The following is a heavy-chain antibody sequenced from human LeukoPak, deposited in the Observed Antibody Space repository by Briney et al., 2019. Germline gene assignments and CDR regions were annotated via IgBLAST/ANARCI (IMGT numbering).Heavy chain of an antibody. CDR3: ARSLYCSSTSCYFFEN. V-gene: IGHV4-59*11. J-gene: IGHJ4*02. CDR2: IYYSGST. CDR1: GGSISSHY. Sequence: SETLSLTCTVSGGSISSHYWSWIRQPPGKGLGWIGYIYYSGSTNYNPSLKSRDTISVDTSKNQFSLKLSSVTAADTAVYYCARSLYCSSTSCYFFENWGQGTLVTVSS. D-gene: IGHD2-2*01.